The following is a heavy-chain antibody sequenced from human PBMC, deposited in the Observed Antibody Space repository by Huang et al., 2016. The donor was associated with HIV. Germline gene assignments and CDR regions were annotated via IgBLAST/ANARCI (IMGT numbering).Heavy chain of an antibody. CDR2: IKPDGSQR. J-gene: IGHJ3*02. V-gene: IGHV3-7*01. CDR1: GFIFRNYW. D-gene: IGHD3-22*01. Sequence: EVQLVESGGGVVQPGGSLRLSCAASGFIFRNYWMSWVRQAPGKGLEWVANIKPDGSQREYVDSVEGRFTVSRDNAKNSLYLQMNSLRVADTAVYSCARDLDTDDYYLGFDAFDIWGPGILVSVSS. CDR3: ARDLDTDDYYLGFDAFDI.